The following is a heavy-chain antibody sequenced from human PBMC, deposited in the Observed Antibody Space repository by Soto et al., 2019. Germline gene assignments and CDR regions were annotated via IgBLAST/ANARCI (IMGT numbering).Heavy chain of an antibody. J-gene: IGHJ6*03. D-gene: IGHD3-3*01. Sequence: ASVKVSCKASGYTFTSYAMNWVRQAPGQGLEWMGWINTNTGNPTYAQGFTGRFVFSLDTSVSTAYLQICSLKAEDTAVYYCARGITIFGVDQTYYYYLAVWGKGTTVTVSS. CDR1: GYTFTSYA. CDR2: INTNTGNP. CDR3: ARGITIFGVDQTYYYYLAV. V-gene: IGHV7-4-1*01.